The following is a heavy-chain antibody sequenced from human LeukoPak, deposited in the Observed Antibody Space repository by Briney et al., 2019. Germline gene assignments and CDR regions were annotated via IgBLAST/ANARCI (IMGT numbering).Heavy chain of an antibody. Sequence: PSETLSLTCTVSGGSISSSSYYWSWIRQPPGKGLEWIGYIYYSGSTNYNPSLKSRVTISVDTSKNQFSLKLSSVTAADTAVYYCARPAVPYSSSWYYFDYWGQGTLVTVSS. CDR1: GGSISSSSYY. D-gene: IGHD6-13*01. J-gene: IGHJ4*02. CDR2: IYYSGST. CDR3: ARPAVPYSSSWYYFDY. V-gene: IGHV4-61*05.